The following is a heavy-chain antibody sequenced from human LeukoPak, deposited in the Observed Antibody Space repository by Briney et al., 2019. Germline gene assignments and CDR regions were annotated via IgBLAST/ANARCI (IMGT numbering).Heavy chain of an antibody. D-gene: IGHD3-16*02. CDR1: GFTFSSYA. V-gene: IGHV3-30*04. Sequence: GRSLRLSCAASGFTFSSYAMHWVRQAPDKGLEWVAVISYDGSNKYYADSVKGRLTISRDNSKNTLYLQMNSLRAEDTAVYYCAGGELSAFDYWGQGTLVTVSS. CDR2: ISYDGSNK. J-gene: IGHJ4*02. CDR3: AGGELSAFDY.